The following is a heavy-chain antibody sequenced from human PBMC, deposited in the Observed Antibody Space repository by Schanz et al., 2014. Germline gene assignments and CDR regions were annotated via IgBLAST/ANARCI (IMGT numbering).Heavy chain of an antibody. CDR2: MYINSGST. Sequence: EVQLVESGGGLIQPGGSLRLSCAVSGFTVNTNYMSWVRQAPGKGLEWISSMYINSGSTQYADSVKGRFIISRDSSKNTLYLQMDSLRADDTALYYCAKGKSEVRGIILDYWGQGTMVVVSS. CDR3: AKGKSEVRGIILDY. CDR1: GFTVNTNY. V-gene: IGHV3-53*01. D-gene: IGHD3-10*01. J-gene: IGHJ4*02.